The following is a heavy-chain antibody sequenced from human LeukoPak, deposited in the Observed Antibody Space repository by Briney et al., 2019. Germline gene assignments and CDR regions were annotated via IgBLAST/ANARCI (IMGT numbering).Heavy chain of an antibody. V-gene: IGHV4-38-2*02. CDR3: SREGYSCSNWFDT. Sequence: PSETLSLTCTVSGYSISSGYYWGWIRQPPGKGLEWIGSIYHSGSTYYNPSFKSRVSMSVDTAKNQISLILTSVTAADTAVYYCSREGYSCSNWFDTWGQGTLVTVSS. J-gene: IGHJ5*02. D-gene: IGHD4-11*01. CDR2: IYHSGST. CDR1: GYSISSGYY.